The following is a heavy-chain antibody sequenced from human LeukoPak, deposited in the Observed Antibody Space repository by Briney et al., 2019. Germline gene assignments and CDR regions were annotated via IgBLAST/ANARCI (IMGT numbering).Heavy chain of an antibody. CDR3: ARAEGGPYYYDSSGYYYFDY. D-gene: IGHD3-22*01. CDR2: ISSSGSTI. Sequence: GGSLRLSCAVSGFTFSSYWMSWVRQAPGKGLEWVSYISSSGSTIYYADSVKGRFTISRDNAKNSLYLQMNSLRAEDTAVYYCARAEGGPYYYDSSGYYYFDYWGQGTLVTVSS. V-gene: IGHV3-48*04. CDR1: GFTFSSYW. J-gene: IGHJ4*02.